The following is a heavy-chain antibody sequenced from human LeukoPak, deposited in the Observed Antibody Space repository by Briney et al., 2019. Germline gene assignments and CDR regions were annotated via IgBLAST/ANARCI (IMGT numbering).Heavy chain of an antibody. Sequence: GGSLRLSCAASGFTFSSYWMHWVRQAPGKGLVWVSRINSDGSSTSYADSVKGRFTISRDNAKNTLYLQMNSLRAEDTAVYYCAKDRDMVGNIVVVTTFDYWGQGTLVTVSS. V-gene: IGHV3-74*01. CDR3: AKDRDMVGNIVVVTTFDY. CDR2: INSDGSST. J-gene: IGHJ4*02. CDR1: GFTFSSYW. D-gene: IGHD3-22*01.